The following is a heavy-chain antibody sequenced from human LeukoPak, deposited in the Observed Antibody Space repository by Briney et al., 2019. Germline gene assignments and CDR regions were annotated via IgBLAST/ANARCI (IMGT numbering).Heavy chain of an antibody. CDR1: GGSISSSSYY. CDR2: IYYSGNT. J-gene: IGHJ4*02. CDR3: ARDGRLFHTIDPSSNFDS. Sequence: SETLSLTCTVSGGSISSSSYYWGWIRQPPGKGLEWIGSIYYSGNTYYNPSLKSRVTISVDTSKNQFSLKLNSVTAADTAVYYCARDGRLFHTIDPSSNFDSWGQGTLVTVSS. V-gene: IGHV4-39*07. D-gene: IGHD2-21*01.